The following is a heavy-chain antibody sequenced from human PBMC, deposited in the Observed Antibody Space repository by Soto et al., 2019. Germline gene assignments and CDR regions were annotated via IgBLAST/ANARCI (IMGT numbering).Heavy chain of an antibody. D-gene: IGHD2-15*01. CDR1: GGSISSGGYS. J-gene: IGHJ4*02. Sequence: PSETLSLTCAVSGGSISSGGYSWSWIRQPPGKGLEWIGYIYHSGSTYYNPFLKSRVTISVDRSKNQFSLKLSSVTAADTAVYYCARGSFKDYYFDYWGQGTLVTVSS. V-gene: IGHV4-30-2*01. CDR3: ARGSFKDYYFDY. CDR2: IYHSGST.